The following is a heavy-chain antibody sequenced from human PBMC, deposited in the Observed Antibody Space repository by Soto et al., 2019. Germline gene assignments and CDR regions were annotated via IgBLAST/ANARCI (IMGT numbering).Heavy chain of an antibody. V-gene: IGHV3-48*02. CDR2: ISSSSSTI. CDR1: GFTFSSYS. J-gene: IGHJ6*03. CDR3: ASTSGIAARPLPGYYYYYMDV. D-gene: IGHD6-6*01. Sequence: GGSLRLSCAASGFTFSSYSMNWVRQAPGKGLEWVSYISSSSSTIYYADSVKGRFTISRDNAKNSLYLQMNSLRDEDTAVYYCASTSGIAARPLPGYYYYYMDVWGKGTTVTVSS.